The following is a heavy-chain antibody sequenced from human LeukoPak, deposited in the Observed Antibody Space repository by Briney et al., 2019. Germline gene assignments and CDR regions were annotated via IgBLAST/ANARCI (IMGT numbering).Heavy chain of an antibody. Sequence: PGGSLRLSCAASGFTFSSYWMSWVRQAPGKGLEWVANIKQDGSEKYYVDSVKGRFTISRDNAKNSLYLQMNSLRAEDTALYYCAKDIGYRIAAAGTIFDYWGQGTLVTVSS. CDR2: IKQDGSEK. CDR1: GFTFSSYW. V-gene: IGHV3-7*03. CDR3: AKDIGYRIAAAGTIFDY. J-gene: IGHJ4*02. D-gene: IGHD6-13*01.